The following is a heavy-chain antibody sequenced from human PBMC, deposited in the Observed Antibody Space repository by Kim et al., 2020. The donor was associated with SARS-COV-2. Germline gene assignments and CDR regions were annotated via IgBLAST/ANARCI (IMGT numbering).Heavy chain of an antibody. Sequence: GGSLRLSCAASGFTVSSNYMSWVRQAPGKGLEWVSVIYSGGSTYYADSVKGRFTISRDNSKNTLYLQMNSLRAEDTAVYYCAREGRAQGWYGGLDYWGQGTLVTVSS. D-gene: IGHD6-19*01. J-gene: IGHJ4*02. CDR3: AREGRAQGWYGGLDY. CDR1: GFTVSSNY. CDR2: IYSGGST. V-gene: IGHV3-53*01.